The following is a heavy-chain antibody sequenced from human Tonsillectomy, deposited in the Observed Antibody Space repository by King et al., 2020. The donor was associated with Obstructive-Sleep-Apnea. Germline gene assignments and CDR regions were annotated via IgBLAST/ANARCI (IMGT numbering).Heavy chain of an antibody. Sequence: VQLVESGGGLVKPGGSLRLSCAASGFTFSSYNMNWVRQAPGKGLECVSSISSSSGYIYYADSVKGRFTISRDNAKTSLYLQMNSLRVEDTAVYYCASAQAAAAPFDYWGQGTLVTVSS. CDR1: GFTFSSYN. V-gene: IGHV3-21*01. J-gene: IGHJ4*02. D-gene: IGHD6-13*01. CDR3: ASAQAAAAPFDY. CDR2: ISSSSGYI.